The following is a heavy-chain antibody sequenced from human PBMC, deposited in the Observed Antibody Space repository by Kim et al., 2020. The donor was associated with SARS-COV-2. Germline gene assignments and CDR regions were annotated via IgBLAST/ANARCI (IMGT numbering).Heavy chain of an antibody. CDR2: IYYSGST. D-gene: IGHD6-13*01. V-gene: IGHV4-59*01. J-gene: IGHJ5*02. CDR3: AGSSSSWYSGWFDP. Sequence: SETLSLTCTVSGGSISSYYWSWIRQPPGKGLEWIGYIYYSGSTNYNPSLKSRVTISVDTSKNQFSLKLSSVTAADTAVYYCAGSSSSWYSGWFDPWGQGT. CDR1: GGSISSYY.